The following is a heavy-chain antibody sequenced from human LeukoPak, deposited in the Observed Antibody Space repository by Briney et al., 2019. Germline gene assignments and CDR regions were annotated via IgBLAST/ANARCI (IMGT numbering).Heavy chain of an antibody. CDR2: MHPKSGNT. CDR1: GYTFTSYD. D-gene: IGHD2-2*01. CDR3: ARDWGVPARSIRTNWFDP. Sequence: ASVKVSCKASGYTFTSYDINWVRQASGQGLEWMGWMHPKSGNTGYAQKFQGRVTMTRNTSITTAYMELSSLRSEDTAVYYCARDWGVPARSIRTNWFDPWGQGTLVTVSS. J-gene: IGHJ5*02. V-gene: IGHV1-8*01.